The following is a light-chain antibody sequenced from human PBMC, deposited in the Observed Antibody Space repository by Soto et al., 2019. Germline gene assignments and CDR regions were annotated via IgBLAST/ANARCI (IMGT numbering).Light chain of an antibody. J-gene: IGKJ3*01. Sequence: EIVLTQSPATLSLSPGETATLSCRASQSVSSYLAWYQQKPGQAPRLLIYDASNRSTGIPARFSGSWSGTDFTLTISSLEPEDFAVYYCQQRSNWIFTFGPGTKVDIK. CDR3: QQRSNWIFT. CDR2: DAS. CDR1: QSVSSY. V-gene: IGKV3-11*01.